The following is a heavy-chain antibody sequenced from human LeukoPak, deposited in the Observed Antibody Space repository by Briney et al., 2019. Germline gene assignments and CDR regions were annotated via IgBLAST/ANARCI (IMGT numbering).Heavy chain of an antibody. V-gene: IGHV3-21*01. J-gene: IGHJ4*02. CDR1: GFTFSDYR. CDR2: IDSSSSYI. Sequence: GGSLRLSCAASGFTFSDYRMNWVRQAPGKGLEWVSSIDSSSSYIYFADSVKGRFTISRDNAKNSVHLQMNSLRAEDTALYYCARDDPSMIAALHYWGQGTPVTVSS. D-gene: IGHD6-6*01. CDR3: ARDDPSMIAALHY.